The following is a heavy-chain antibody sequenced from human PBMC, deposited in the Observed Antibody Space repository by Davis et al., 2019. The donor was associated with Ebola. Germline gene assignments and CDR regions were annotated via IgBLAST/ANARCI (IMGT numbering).Heavy chain of an antibody. V-gene: IGHV4-38-2*02. CDR3: ARGEQWLISYYFDY. CDR1: GYSISSGYY. CDR2: IFHSGST. D-gene: IGHD6-19*01. Sequence: PSETLSLTCTVSGYSISSGYYWGWIRQPPGKGLEWIGNIFHSGSTYYTPSLKSRVTISVDTSKNQFSLKLSSVTAADTAVYYCARGEQWLISYYFDYWGQGTLVTVSS. J-gene: IGHJ4*02.